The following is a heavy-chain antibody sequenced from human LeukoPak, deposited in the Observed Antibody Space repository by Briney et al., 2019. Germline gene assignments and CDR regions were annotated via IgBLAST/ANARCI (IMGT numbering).Heavy chain of an antibody. V-gene: IGHV4-30-2*01. CDR1: GGSISSGGYS. CDR3: ASYCSGGSCDAFDI. CDR2: IYHSGST. J-gene: IGHJ3*02. Sequence: SETLSLTCAVSGGSISSGGYSWRWIRQPPGKGLEWIGYIYHSGSTYYNPSLKSRVTISVDRSKNQFSLKLSSVTAADTAVYYCASYCSGGSCDAFDIWGQGTMVTVSS. D-gene: IGHD2-15*01.